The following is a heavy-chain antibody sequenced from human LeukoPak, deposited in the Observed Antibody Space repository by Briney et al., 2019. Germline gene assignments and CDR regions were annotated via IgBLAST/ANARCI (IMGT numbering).Heavy chain of an antibody. D-gene: IGHD3-22*01. CDR3: ARRGGYYGGFDY. V-gene: IGHV4-34*01. Sequence: SETLSLTCAVYGGSFSGYYWSWIRQPPGKGLEWIGEINHSGSTNYNPSLKSRVTISVDTSKNQFSLKLSSVTAADTAVYYCARRGGYYGGFDYWGQGTLVTVSS. CDR1: GGSFSGYY. CDR2: INHSGST. J-gene: IGHJ4*02.